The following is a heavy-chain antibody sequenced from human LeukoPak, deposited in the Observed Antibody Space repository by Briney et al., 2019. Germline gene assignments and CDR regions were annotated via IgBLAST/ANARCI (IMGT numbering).Heavy chain of an antibody. CDR2: IYSGGST. D-gene: IGHD3-22*01. J-gene: IGHJ5*02. V-gene: IGHV3-66*02. CDR3: ARDHYDSSGYYYAGWFDP. CDR1: GFTVSSNY. Sequence: GGSLRLSCAGSGFTVSSNYMSWVRQAPGKGLEWVSVIYSGGSTYYADSVKGRFTISRDNSKNTLYLQMNSLRAEDTAVYYCARDHYDSSGYYYAGWFDPWGRGTLVTVSS.